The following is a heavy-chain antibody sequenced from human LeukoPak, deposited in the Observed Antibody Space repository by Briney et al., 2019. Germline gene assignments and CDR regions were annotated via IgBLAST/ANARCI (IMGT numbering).Heavy chain of an antibody. Sequence: PGGSLRLSCAASGFTFSSYGMHWVRQAPGKGLEWVAFIRYDGSNKYYADSVKGRFTISRDNSKNTLYLQMNSLRAEDTAVYYCAKISSIVVVPADYFDYWGQGTLVTVPS. CDR3: AKISSIVVVPADYFDY. CDR2: IRYDGSNK. CDR1: GFTFSSYG. J-gene: IGHJ4*02. V-gene: IGHV3-30*02. D-gene: IGHD2-2*01.